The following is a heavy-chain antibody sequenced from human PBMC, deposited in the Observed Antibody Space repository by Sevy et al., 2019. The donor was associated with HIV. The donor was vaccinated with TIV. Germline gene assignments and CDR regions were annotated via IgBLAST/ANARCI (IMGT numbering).Heavy chain of an antibody. D-gene: IGHD3-9*01. CDR3: ASGIFNFDY. CDR2: ISGSSSTI. J-gene: IGHJ4*02. V-gene: IGHV3-48*02. CDR1: GLSFSDYS. Sequence: GGSLRLSCAASGLSFSDYSMNWVRQAPGKGLEWVSYISGSSSTIYYADSVKGRFTISRDNAKNSLYLQMKTLRDEDTAIYYCASGIFNFDYWGRGTLVTVSS.